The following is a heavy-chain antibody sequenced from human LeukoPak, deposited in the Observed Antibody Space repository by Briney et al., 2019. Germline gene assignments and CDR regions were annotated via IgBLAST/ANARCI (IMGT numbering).Heavy chain of an antibody. D-gene: IGHD2-2*02. J-gene: IGHJ4*02. CDR3: ATGYCSSTSCYIGWLLSDY. CDR2: ISYDGSNK. CDR1: GFTFSTYA. Sequence: PGRSLRLSCAGSGFTFSTYAMHWVRQAPGKGLEWVAVISYDGSNKYYADSVKGRFTISRDNSKNTLYLQMNSLRAEDTAVYYCATGYCSSTSCYIGWLLSDYWGQGTLVTVSS. V-gene: IGHV3-30-3*01.